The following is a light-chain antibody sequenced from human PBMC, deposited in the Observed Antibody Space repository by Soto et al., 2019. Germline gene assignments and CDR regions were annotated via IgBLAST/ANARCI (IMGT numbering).Light chain of an antibody. CDR3: QQSYSTPIT. V-gene: IGKV1-39*01. J-gene: IGKJ5*01. CDR2: AAS. Sequence: EIEMRASRAILSKNPGERATLSCRASQSISSNLAWYQQKPGQAPKLLIYAASSLQSGVPSRFSGSGSGTDFTLTISSLQPEDFATYYCQQSYSTPITFGQGTRLEIK. CDR1: QSISSN.